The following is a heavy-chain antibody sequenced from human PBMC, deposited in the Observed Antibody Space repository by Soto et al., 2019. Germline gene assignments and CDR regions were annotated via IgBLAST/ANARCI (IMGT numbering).Heavy chain of an antibody. J-gene: IGHJ5*02. V-gene: IGHV1-18*01. Sequence: GASVKVSCKTSGYTFSNYGITWVRQAPGQPLEWLGWISLYSDGTNYAQKFQGRISMTTDTSTTTAYMELRSLRSDDTAVYYCARVVPGAEAWFGPWGQGTLVTVSS. D-gene: IGHD2-2*01. CDR1: GYTFSNYG. CDR3: ARVVPGAEAWFGP. CDR2: ISLYSDGT.